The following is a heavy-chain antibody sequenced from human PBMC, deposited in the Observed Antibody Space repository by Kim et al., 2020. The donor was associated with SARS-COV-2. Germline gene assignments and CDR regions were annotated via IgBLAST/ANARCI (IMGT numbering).Heavy chain of an antibody. V-gene: IGHV3-72*01. J-gene: IGHJ3*02. CDR3: ARGYDSSGYGAFDI. Sequence: AASVKGRFTISRDDSKNSLYLQMNSLKTEDTAVYYCARGYDSSGYGAFDIWGQGTMVTVSS. D-gene: IGHD3-22*01.